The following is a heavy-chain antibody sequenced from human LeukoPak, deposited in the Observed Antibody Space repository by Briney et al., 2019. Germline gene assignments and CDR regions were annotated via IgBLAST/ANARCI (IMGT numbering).Heavy chain of an antibody. Sequence: SETLSLTCAVSGGSISSSNWWSWVRQPPGKGLEWIGEIYHSGSTNYNPSLKSRVTISVDKSKNQFSLKLSSVTAADTAVYYCARGPAAAGTGNDYWGQGTLVTVSS. D-gene: IGHD6-13*01. CDR1: GGSISSSNW. V-gene: IGHV4-4*02. CDR2: IYHSGST. J-gene: IGHJ4*02. CDR3: ARGPAAAGTGNDY.